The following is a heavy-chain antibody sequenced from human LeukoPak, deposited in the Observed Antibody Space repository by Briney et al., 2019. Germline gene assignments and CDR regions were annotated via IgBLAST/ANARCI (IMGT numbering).Heavy chain of an antibody. D-gene: IGHD3-3*01. V-gene: IGHV3-30-3*01. J-gene: IGHJ6*02. CDR1: GFNFSNHA. CDR2: IAYHGTNE. Sequence: GRSLRLSCVASGFNFSNHAMHWVRQTPGKGPECVAVIAYHGTNEYDADSVKGRFTTSRDNSKNRLYLQMKSLTPEDTAVYCCARDRDFWGYGGMDVWGQGTTVTVSS. CDR3: ARDRDFWGYGGMDV.